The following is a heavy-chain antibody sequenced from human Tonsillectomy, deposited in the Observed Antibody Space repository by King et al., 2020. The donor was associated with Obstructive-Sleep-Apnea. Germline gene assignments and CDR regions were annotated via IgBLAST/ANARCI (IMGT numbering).Heavy chain of an antibody. CDR1: GGSISSGGYY. CDR3: ARDTGVVAATRGFDS. CDR2: IYYSGST. Sequence: QLQESGPGLVKPSQTLSLTCTVSGGSISSGGYYWSWIRQHPGKGLEWIGYIYYSGSTYYNPSLKSRVTISVDTSKNQFSLRLCSVTAADTAVYYCARDTGVVAATRGFDSWGQGTPVTVSS. D-gene: IGHD2-15*01. J-gene: IGHJ4*02. V-gene: IGHV4-31*03.